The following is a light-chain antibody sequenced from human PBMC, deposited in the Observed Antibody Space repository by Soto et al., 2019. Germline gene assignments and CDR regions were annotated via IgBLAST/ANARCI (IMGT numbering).Light chain of an antibody. CDR2: GAS. CDR3: QHFGGTSFT. CDR1: QSVSSSY. J-gene: IGKJ5*01. V-gene: IGKV3-20*01. Sequence: EIVLTQSPGTLSLSPGEGATLSCRASQSVSSSYIACYQQRPGQPPSLLIYGASTRATGIPDRFSGSGSGTHFTLTISRLEPGDFAVYYCQHFGGTSFTFGQGTLLEIK.